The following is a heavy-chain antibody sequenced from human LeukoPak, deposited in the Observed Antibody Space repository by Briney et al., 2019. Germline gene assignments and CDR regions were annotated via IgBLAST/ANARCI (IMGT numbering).Heavy chain of an antibody. D-gene: IGHD5-18*01. V-gene: IGHV4-34*01. CDR2: INHSGST. Sequence: SETLSLTCAVYGGSFSGYCWSWIRQPPGKGLEWIGEINHSGSTNYNPSLKSRVTISVDTSKNQFSLKLSSVTAADTAVYYCARGGRIQLWLRGYYFDYWGQGTLVTVSS. CDR3: ARGGRIQLWLRGYYFDY. CDR1: GGSFSGYC. J-gene: IGHJ4*02.